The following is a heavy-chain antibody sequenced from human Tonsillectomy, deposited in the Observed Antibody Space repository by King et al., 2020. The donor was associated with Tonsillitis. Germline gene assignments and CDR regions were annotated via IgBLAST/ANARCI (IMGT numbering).Heavy chain of an antibody. D-gene: IGHD1-26*01. CDR1: GFTFSSYS. CDR2: ISSSSSYI. V-gene: IGHV3-21*01. J-gene: IGHJ4*02. CDR3: AKVSSGSYAIDY. Sequence: VQLVESGGGLVKPGGSLRLSCAASGFTFSSYSMNWVRQAPGKGLEWVSSISSSSSYIYYADSVKGRFTISRDNAKNSLYLQMNSLRAEDTAVYYCAKVSSGSYAIDYRGQGTLVTVSS.